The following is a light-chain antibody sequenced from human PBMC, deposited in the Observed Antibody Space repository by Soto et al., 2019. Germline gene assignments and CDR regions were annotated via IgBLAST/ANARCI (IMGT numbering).Light chain of an antibody. CDR1: QSVSTY. J-gene: IGKJ1*01. V-gene: IGKV1-39*01. CDR3: QQSSSSPTWT. Sequence: DIQMTQSPSSLSASVGDSVTITCRASQSVSTYLNWYQQKAGKAPKVLIYAASSLQSGVPSRFSGSGSGTDFTLTIRSLQPEDFATYYCQQSSSSPTWTFXQGTKVDIK. CDR2: AAS.